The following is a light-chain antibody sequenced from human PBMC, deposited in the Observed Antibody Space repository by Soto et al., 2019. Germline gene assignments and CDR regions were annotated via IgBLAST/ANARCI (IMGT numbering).Light chain of an antibody. CDR3: QQFGSSPLYT. V-gene: IGKV3-20*01. Sequence: EIVLTQSPGTLSLSPGERVTLSCRAIQIVSSTYLAWYQQKPGQAPRLLIYGASSRSTGIPHRFSGSGSGTNFTLTISRLAHEDFVVYYCQQFGSSPLYTFGQGTKLEIK. CDR1: QIVSSTY. CDR2: GAS. J-gene: IGKJ2*01.